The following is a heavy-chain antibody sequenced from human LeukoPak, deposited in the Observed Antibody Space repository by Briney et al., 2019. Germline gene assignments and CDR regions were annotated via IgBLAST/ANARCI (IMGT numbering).Heavy chain of an antibody. CDR2: IKQDGSEK. CDR3: ARGITMVRGANAPYYYYMDV. D-gene: IGHD3-10*01. V-gene: IGHV3-7*01. CDR1: GFTFSSYW. Sequence: EPGGSLRLSCAASGFTFSSYWMSWVRQAPGKGLEWVANIKQDGSEKYYVDSVKGRFTISRDNAKNSLYLQMNSLRAEDTAVYYCARGITMVRGANAPYYYYMDVWGQGTTVTVSS. J-gene: IGHJ6*03.